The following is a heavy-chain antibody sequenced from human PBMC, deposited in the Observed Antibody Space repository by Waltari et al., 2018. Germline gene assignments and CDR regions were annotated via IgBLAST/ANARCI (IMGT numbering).Heavy chain of an antibody. Sequence: QVQLVQSGAEVKKPGSSVKVSCKASGGTFSSYAISWVRQAPGQGLEWMGGIRPIFGTANYAEKFQGRVTSTADESTSTAYMELSSLRSEDTAVYYCARSPYQIPAAIRYFQHWGQGTLVTVSS. D-gene: IGHD2-2*02. CDR2: IRPIFGTA. CDR1: GGTFSSYA. J-gene: IGHJ1*01. CDR3: ARSPYQIPAAIRYFQH. V-gene: IGHV1-69*12.